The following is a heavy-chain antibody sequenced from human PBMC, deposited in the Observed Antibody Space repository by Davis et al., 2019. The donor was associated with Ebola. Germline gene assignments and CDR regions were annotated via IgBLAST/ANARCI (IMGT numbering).Heavy chain of an antibody. CDR1: GGSISSTSYY. D-gene: IGHD3-10*01. CDR2: INHSGST. V-gene: IGHV4-39*07. J-gene: IGHJ4*02. CDR3: ARDITIGL. Sequence: SETLSLTCTVSGGSISSTSYYWSWIRQPPGKGLEWIGEINHSGSTNYNPSLKSRVTISVDTSKNQFSLKLSSVTAADTAVYYCARDITIGLWGQGTLVTVSS.